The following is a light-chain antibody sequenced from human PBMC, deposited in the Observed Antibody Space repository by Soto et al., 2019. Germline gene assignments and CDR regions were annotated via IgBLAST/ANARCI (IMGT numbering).Light chain of an antibody. CDR3: QQYYSYPSWT. V-gene: IGKV1-8*01. J-gene: IGKJ1*01. Sequence: AIRMTQSPSSLSASTGERVTITCRASQGISSYLVWYQQKPGKAPKLLIYAASTLQSGVPSRFSGSGSGTDFTLTISSLQSEDVATYDYQQYYSYPSWTFGQGTKVEIK. CDR1: QGISSY. CDR2: AAS.